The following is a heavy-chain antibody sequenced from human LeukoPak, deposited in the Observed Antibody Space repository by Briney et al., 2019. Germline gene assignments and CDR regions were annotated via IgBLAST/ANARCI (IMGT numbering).Heavy chain of an antibody. V-gene: IGHV3-23*01. Sequence: PGGSLRLSCAASGLTFSTYGMTWVRQAPGKGLEWVSSITKSGDQTHYADSVRGLFTISRDIFKNTLYLQMNSLRAEDTAVYHCVKSAGKDGYRDVFDIWGQGTVVTVSS. CDR2: ITKSGDQT. J-gene: IGHJ3*02. CDR3: VKSAGKDGYRDVFDI. D-gene: IGHD5-24*01. CDR1: GLTFSTYG.